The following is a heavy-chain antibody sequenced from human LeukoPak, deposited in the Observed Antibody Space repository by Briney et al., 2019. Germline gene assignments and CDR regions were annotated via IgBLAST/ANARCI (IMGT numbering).Heavy chain of an antibody. CDR3: ARDLVYYYDSSGYFDY. V-gene: IGHV4-39*07. J-gene: IGHJ4*02. CDR1: GGSISSSSYY. D-gene: IGHD3-22*01. Sequence: PSETLSLTCTVSGGSISSSSYYWGWIRQPPGKGLEWIGSIYYSGSTYYNPSLNSRVTISVDTSKNQFSLKLTSVTAADTAVYYCARDLVYYYDSSGYFDYWGQGTLVTVSS. CDR2: IYYSGST.